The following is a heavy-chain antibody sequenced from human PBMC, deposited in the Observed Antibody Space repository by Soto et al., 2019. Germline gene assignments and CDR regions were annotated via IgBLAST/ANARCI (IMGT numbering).Heavy chain of an antibody. Sequence: QVQLVESGGGVVQPGRSLRLSCAASGFTFSSYAIHWVRQAPGKGLEWVAVIWYDGSNKYYADSVKGRFTISRDNSKNTVYLQMNRLKAEDTAVYYCARNPQYNSGWYFDYWGQGTLVTVSS. CDR2: IWYDGSNK. CDR3: ARNPQYNSGWYFDY. CDR1: GFTFSSYA. V-gene: IGHV3-33*01. J-gene: IGHJ4*02. D-gene: IGHD6-19*01.